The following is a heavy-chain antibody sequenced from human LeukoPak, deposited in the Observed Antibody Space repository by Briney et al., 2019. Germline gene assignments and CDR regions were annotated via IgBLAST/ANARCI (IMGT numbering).Heavy chain of an antibody. Sequence: PGGSLRLSCATSGFTLTSYTMHWVRQAPGKVLEWVAVVSYDGTKISYADSVKGRFTMSRDISKNTLYLQMNSLKPEDSALYYCARDRVQIWSYVGTFDSWGQGTLVTVSS. D-gene: IGHD5-18*01. CDR1: GFTLTSYT. J-gene: IGHJ4*02. V-gene: IGHV3-30-3*01. CDR2: VSYDGTKI. CDR3: ARDRVQIWSYVGTFDS.